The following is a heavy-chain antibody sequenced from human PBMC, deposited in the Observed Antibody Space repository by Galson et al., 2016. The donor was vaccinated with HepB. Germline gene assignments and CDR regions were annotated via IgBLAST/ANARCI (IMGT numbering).Heavy chain of an antibody. V-gene: IGHV3-23*01. CDR2: ISSSGSNT. J-gene: IGHJ4*02. D-gene: IGHD6-13*01. CDR1: GFTFSSHA. Sequence: SLRLSCAASGFTFSSHAMSWVRQAPGKGLEWVSAISSSGSNTYDADSVKGRFTISRDTSKNTLFLQMNSLRAEDTAVSYCARSRRQGVPGTPYYFDYWGQGTLVTVSS. CDR3: ARSRRQGVPGTPYYFDY.